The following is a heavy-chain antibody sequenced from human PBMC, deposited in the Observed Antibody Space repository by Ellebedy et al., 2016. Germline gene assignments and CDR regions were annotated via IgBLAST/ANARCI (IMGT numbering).Heavy chain of an antibody. V-gene: IGHV5-51*01. J-gene: IGHJ3*02. D-gene: IGHD3-16*01. CDR1: GDSFMYYY. CDR3: ARSGMWFGSNM. CDR2: IYPGDSHT. Sequence: GGSLRLXXKGSGDSFMYYYIAWVRQMPGNGLEWMGMIYPGDSHTRYSPSFQGQVSISADKSISTAYLQWSGLKASDTAMYYCARSGMWFGSNMWGQGTMVTVSS.